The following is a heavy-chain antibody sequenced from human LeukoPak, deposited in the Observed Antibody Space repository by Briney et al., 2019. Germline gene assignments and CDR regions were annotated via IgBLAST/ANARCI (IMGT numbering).Heavy chain of an antibody. CDR1: GGTFSSYA. J-gene: IGHJ6*03. Sequence: SVKVSCKASGGTFSSYAISWVRQAPGQGLEWMGGIIPIFGTANYAQKFQGRVTITTDESTSTAYMELSSLRSEDTAVYYCARSIPCSSTSCYTGEGYYYYMDVWGKGTTVTVSS. CDR3: ARSIPCSSTSCYTGEGYYYYMDV. CDR2: IIPIFGTA. D-gene: IGHD2-2*02. V-gene: IGHV1-69*05.